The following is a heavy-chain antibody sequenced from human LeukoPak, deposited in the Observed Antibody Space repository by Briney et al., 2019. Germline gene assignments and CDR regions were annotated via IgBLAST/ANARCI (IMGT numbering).Heavy chain of an antibody. CDR2: IVGGGGST. J-gene: IGHJ4*02. V-gene: IGHV3-23*01. CDR1: GFTFSNYA. D-gene: IGHD2/OR15-2a*01. Sequence: GGSLRVSCAASGFTFSNYAMSWVRQAPGKGLEWVSVIVGGGGSTYYGDSVKGRFTISRDNSKNTLYLEMNSLRAEDTAVYYCVKSRHDSYYYYFDYWGQGTLVTVST. CDR3: VKSRHDSYYYYFDY.